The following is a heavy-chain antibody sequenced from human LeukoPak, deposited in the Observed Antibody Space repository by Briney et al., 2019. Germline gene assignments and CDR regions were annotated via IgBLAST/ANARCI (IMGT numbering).Heavy chain of an antibody. J-gene: IGHJ5*02. CDR3: ARGGSYYYDSSGYYAHWFDP. Sequence: SVTVSCKASGGTFSSYAISWVRQAPGQGLEWMGGSIPIFGTANYAQKFQGRVTITRDDSTSTAYMELSRLRSEHTAVYYCARGGSYYYDSSGYYAHWFDPWGQGTLVTVSS. V-gene: IGHV1-69*05. CDR1: GGTFSSYA. D-gene: IGHD3-22*01. CDR2: SIPIFGTA.